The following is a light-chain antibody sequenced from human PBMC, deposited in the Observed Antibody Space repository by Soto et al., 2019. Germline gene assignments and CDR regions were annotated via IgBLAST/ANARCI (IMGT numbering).Light chain of an antibody. V-gene: IGLV2-14*01. CDR2: QVT. Sequence: QSALTQPASVSGSPGQSITISCTGTSSDIGGYYYVSWYQHHPGKAPKLLIYQVTNRPSRVSNRFSGSKSGNTASLTISGLQAYDEADYYCTSSSGRDIFYVFGTWTKVTVL. CDR3: TSSSGRDIFYV. J-gene: IGLJ1*01. CDR1: SSDIGGYYY.